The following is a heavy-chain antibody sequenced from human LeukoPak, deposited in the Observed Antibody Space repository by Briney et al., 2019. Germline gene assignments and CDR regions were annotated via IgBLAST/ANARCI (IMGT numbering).Heavy chain of an antibody. V-gene: IGHV3-48*01. CDR3: AGGRWFDP. CDR2: ISATGGTI. J-gene: IGHJ5*02. D-gene: IGHD3-16*01. Sequence: PGGSLRLSCAASGFTFSSNGMNWVRQAPGKGLEWVSYISATGGTIYYADSVKGRFTISRDNSKNTLYLQMNSLRAEDTAVYYCAGGRWFDPWGQGTLVTVSS. CDR1: GFTFSSNG.